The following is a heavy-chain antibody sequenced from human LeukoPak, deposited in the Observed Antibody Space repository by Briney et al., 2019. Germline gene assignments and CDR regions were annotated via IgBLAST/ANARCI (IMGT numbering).Heavy chain of an antibody. CDR2: ISAYNGNT. Sequence: GATVKVSCKASGYSFTSNVISWVRQAPGQGLEWMGWISAYNGNTNYAQKLQGRVTMTTDTSTSTAYMELRSLRSDDTAVYYCARAVAGTEFPYYYYYYMDVWGKGTTVTVSS. J-gene: IGHJ6*03. V-gene: IGHV1-18*01. CDR3: ARAVAGTEFPYYYYYYMDV. CDR1: GYSFTSNV. D-gene: IGHD6-19*01.